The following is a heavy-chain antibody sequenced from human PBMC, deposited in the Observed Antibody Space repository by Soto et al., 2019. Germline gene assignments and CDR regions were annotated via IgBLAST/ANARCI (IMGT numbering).Heavy chain of an antibody. J-gene: IGHJ5*02. CDR3: ARPYCDSTSCYTDWFDP. V-gene: IGHV1-8*01. D-gene: IGHD2-2*02. CDR2: VNPKSGNT. Sequence: QVQLVQSGAEVKKPGASVKVSCKASGYSFSTYDINWVSQAAGQGLEWMGWVNPKSGNTDYAQRFRGRVTMTSNTSISTAYMELSALTPEDTAVYYCARPYCDSTSCYTDWFDPWGQGTLVTVSS. CDR1: GYSFSTYD.